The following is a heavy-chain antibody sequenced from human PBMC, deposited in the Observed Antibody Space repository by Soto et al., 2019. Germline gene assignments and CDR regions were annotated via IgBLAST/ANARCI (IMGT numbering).Heavy chain of an antibody. V-gene: IGHV3-21*01. Sequence: GGSLRLSCAASGFTFSSYSMNWVRQAPGKGLEWVSSISSSSNYIYYADSLKGRFTISRDNAKNSLYLQMNSLRAEDTAVHYCARDMGIAARHKPPDYWGQGTLVTVSS. J-gene: IGHJ4*02. CDR1: GFTFSSYS. CDR3: ARDMGIAARHKPPDY. D-gene: IGHD6-6*01. CDR2: ISSSSNYI.